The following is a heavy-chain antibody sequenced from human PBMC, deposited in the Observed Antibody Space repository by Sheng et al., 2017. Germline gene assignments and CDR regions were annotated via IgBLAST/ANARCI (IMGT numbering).Heavy chain of an antibody. V-gene: IGHV4-4*07. J-gene: IGHJ4*02. D-gene: IGHD3-22*01. CDR3: ARIVLYYHDSSGYYFDY. CDR1: GGSIDSYY. Sequence: QLQESGPGLVKPFGDPCHSLALSSGGSIDSYYWTWIRQPVGKGLGMDWPDLQQTKAPSYNPSLKSRVTMSIXTSKNQFSLKVKSVTAADTAVYFCARIVLYYHDSSGYYFDYWGQGXPVTVSS. CDR2: LQQTKA.